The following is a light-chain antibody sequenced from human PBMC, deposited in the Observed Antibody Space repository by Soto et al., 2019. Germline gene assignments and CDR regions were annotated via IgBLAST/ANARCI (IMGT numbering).Light chain of an antibody. J-gene: IGKJ2*01. V-gene: IGKV3-20*01. Sequence: IVLTQSPGTLSLSPGERATVSCRASQSVRSTYLAWYQQNPGQAPRLLISGASTRATGLPDRFSGSGSGTDVSPTNSRREPEDGAVEYCQQQSGAPWYTFGRGTRLEIK. CDR2: GAS. CDR1: QSVRSTY. CDR3: QQQSGAPWYT.